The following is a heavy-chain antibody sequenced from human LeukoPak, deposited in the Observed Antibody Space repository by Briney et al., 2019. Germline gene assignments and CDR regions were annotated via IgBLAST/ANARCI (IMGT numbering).Heavy chain of an antibody. V-gene: IGHV1-18*01. J-gene: IGHJ6*02. CDR1: GYTFTSYG. CDR3: ARATTVKYSSSWLVDYYYYGMDV. Sequence: ASVKVSCKASGYTFTSYGISWMRQAPGQGLEWMGWISAYNGNTNYAQKLQGRVTMTTDTSTSTAYMELRSLRSDDTAVYYCARATTVKYSSSWLVDYYYYGMDVWGQGTTVTVSS. CDR2: ISAYNGNT. D-gene: IGHD6-13*01.